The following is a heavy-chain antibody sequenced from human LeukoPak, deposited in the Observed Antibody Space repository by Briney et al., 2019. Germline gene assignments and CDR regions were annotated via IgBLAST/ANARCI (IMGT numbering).Heavy chain of an antibody. Sequence: SETLSLTCTVSGGSISSSSYYWGWIRQPPGKGLEWIGSIYYSGSTNYNPSLKSRVTISVDTSKNQLSLKLSSVTAADTAVYYCARSYYYGSGSYDYWGQGTLVTVSS. CDR1: GGSISSSSYY. V-gene: IGHV4-39*07. D-gene: IGHD3-10*01. J-gene: IGHJ4*02. CDR2: IYYSGST. CDR3: ARSYYYGSGSYDY.